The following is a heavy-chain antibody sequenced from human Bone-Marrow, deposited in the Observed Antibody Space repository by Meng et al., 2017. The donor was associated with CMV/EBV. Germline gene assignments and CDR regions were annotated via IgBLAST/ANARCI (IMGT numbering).Heavy chain of an antibody. CDR2: ISSSSSYI. V-gene: IGHV3-21*01. CDR1: GITFSSYS. CDR3: ASHLFYDSNGYYYVKGAFDI. J-gene: IGHJ3*02. Sequence: GESLKISCAASGITFSSYSMNWARQAPGKGLEWVSSISSSSSYIYYPDSVKGRFTISRDHAKNSLYLQMNRLRAEDTAVYYCASHLFYDSNGYYYVKGAFDIWGQGTMVTVSS. D-gene: IGHD3-22*01.